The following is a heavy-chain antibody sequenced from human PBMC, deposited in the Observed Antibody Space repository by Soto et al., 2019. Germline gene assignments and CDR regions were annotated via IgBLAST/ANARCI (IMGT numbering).Heavy chain of an antibody. CDR2: INPSGGST. CDR3: GRETPLNCISTRCRYYGMDV. Sequence: GASVKVSCKASGCTFTSYYMHWVRQAPGQGLEWMGIINPSGGSTSYAQKFQGRVTMTRDTSTSTVYMELSSLRSEDTAVYYCGRETPLNCISTRCRYYGMDVWGQGNTVTVSS. V-gene: IGHV1-46*01. J-gene: IGHJ6*02. D-gene: IGHD2-2*01. CDR1: GCTFTSYY.